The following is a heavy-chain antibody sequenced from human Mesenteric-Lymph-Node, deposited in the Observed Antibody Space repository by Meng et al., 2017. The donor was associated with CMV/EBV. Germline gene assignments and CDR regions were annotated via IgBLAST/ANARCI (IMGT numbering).Heavy chain of an antibody. CDR1: GFTFSSYS. V-gene: IGHV3-21*01. CDR2: ISSSSSYI. J-gene: IGHJ4*02. D-gene: IGHD4-17*01. CDR3: AREYGDYAETYFDY. Sequence: GGSLRLSCAASGFTFSSYSMNWVRQAPGKGLEWVSSISSSSSYIYYADSVKGRFTISRDNAKNSLYLQMNSLRAEDTAVYYCAREYGDYAETYFDYWGQGTLVTVSS.